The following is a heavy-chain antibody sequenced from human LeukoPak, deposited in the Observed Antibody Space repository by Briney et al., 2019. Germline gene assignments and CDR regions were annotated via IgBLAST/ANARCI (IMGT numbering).Heavy chain of an antibody. V-gene: IGHV3-23*01. D-gene: IGHD6-13*01. CDR2: ISGSGGST. CDR3: AKDLGGIAVAGTIDY. CDR1: GFTFSSYA. J-gene: IGHJ4*02. Sequence: QPGGSLRLSCAASGFTFSSYALNWVRQAPGKGLEWVSSISGSGGSTYYADSVKGRFTISRDNSKNTLYLQMNSLRAEDTAVYYCAKDLGGIAVAGTIDYWGQGTLVTVSS.